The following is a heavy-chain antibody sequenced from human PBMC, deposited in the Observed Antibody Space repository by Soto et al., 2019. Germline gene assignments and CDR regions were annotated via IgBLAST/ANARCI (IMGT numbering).Heavy chain of an antibody. V-gene: IGHV1-46*01. D-gene: IGHD6-19*01. CDR1: GGTFSSYA. CDR3: ARDGSLQWLVEVDAFDI. Sequence: GASVKVSCKASGGTFSSYAISWVRQAPGQGLEWMGIINPSGGSTSYAQKLQGRVTMTTDTSTSTAYMELRSLRSDDTAVYYCARDGSLQWLVEVDAFDIWGQGTMVTVS. J-gene: IGHJ3*02. CDR2: INPSGGST.